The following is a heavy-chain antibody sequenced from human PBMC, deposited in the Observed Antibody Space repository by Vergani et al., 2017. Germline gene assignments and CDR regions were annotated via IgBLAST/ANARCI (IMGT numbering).Heavy chain of an antibody. CDR1: GYSFTSYW. V-gene: IGHV5-51*03. CDR3: ARDGSPTYYYDSSGYYWFDP. D-gene: IGHD3-22*01. J-gene: IGHJ5*02. Sequence: EVQLVQSGAEVKKPGESLKISCKGSGYSFTSYWIGWVRQMPGKGLEWMGIIYPGDSDTRYSPSFQGQVTISADKSISTAYLQWSSLKASDTAMYYCARDGSPTYYYDSSGYYWFDPWGQGTLVTVSS. CDR2: IYPGDSDT.